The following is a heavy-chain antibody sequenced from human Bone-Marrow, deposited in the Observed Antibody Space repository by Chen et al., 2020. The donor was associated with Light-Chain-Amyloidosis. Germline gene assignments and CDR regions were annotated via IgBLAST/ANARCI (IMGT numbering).Heavy chain of an antibody. CDR2: IYPDDSDA. CDR3: ARRRDGYNFDY. D-gene: IGHD5-12*01. CDR1: GYTFPNYW. V-gene: IGHV5-51*01. Sequence: EVQLEQSGPEVKKPGESLKISCKGSGYTFPNYWIGWGRQMPGKGLEWMVVIYPDDSDARYSPSFEGQVTISADKSITTAYLQWRSLKASDTAMYYCARRRDGYNFDYWGQGTLVTVSS. J-gene: IGHJ4*02.